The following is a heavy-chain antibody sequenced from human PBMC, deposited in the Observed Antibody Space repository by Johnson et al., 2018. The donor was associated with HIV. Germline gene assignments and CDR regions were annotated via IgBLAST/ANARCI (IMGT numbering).Heavy chain of an antibody. D-gene: IGHD6-13*01. CDR2: IYSGVST. J-gene: IGHJ3*02. V-gene: IGHV3-66*01. CDR1: GFTVSSNY. CDR3: ARDLPVSSSWESDAFAS. Sequence: MLLVESGGDLVQPGGSLRLSCAASGFTVSSNYMNWVRQAPGKGLEWVSVIYSGVSTYYADSVKGRCTISRENSKNTLYLHLNSLRAEETAVYYCARDLPVSSSWESDAFASWGQGTMVTVSS.